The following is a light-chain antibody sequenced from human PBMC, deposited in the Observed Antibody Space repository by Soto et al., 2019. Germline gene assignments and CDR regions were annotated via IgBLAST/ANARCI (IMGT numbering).Light chain of an antibody. CDR2: GAS. CDR3: QQDGSSPLT. J-gene: IGKJ4*01. CDR1: QSVSSSY. Sequence: EIVLTQSPGTLSLSPGERATLSCRASQSVSSSYLAWYQQKPGQAPRLLIYGASSRATGIPDRFSGSGSGTDFTLTISSLEPEDCAVYDCQQDGSSPLTFGGGTKVEIK. V-gene: IGKV3-20*01.